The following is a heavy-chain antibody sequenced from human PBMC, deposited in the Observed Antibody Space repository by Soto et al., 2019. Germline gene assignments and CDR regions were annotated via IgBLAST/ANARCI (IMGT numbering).Heavy chain of an antibody. Sequence: LRLSCAASGFTFSDYYMSWIRQAPGKGLEWVSYISSSSSYTNYADSVKGRFTISRDSAKNSLYLQMNSLRAEDTAVYYCARDSGYCSGGSCYANYYYGMDVWGQGTPVTVYS. J-gene: IGHJ6*02. CDR1: GFTFSDYY. CDR3: ARDSGYCSGGSCYANYYYGMDV. D-gene: IGHD2-15*01. V-gene: IGHV3-11*06. CDR2: ISSSSSYT.